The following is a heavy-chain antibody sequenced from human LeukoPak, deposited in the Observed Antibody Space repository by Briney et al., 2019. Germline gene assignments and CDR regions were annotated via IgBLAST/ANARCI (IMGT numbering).Heavy chain of an antibody. V-gene: IGHV3-48*03. CDR3: ARDYAFGATYYYYYGMDV. D-gene: IGHD3-16*01. J-gene: IGHJ6*02. CDR1: GFTFSSYE. CDR2: ISSSGSTI. Sequence: GGSLRLSCAASGFTFSSYEMNWVRQAPGKGLEWVSYISSSGSTIYYADSVKGRFTISRDNAKNSLYLQMNSLRAEDTAVYYCARDYAFGATYYYYYGMDVWAKGPRSPSP.